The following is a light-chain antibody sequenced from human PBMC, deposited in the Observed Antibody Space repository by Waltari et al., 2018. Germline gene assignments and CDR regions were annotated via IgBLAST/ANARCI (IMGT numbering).Light chain of an antibody. CDR3: QQRSNWPPVLT. CDR2: VAS. CDR1: QSVSSY. J-gene: IGKJ4*01. V-gene: IGKV3-11*01. Sequence: EIVLTQSPATLSLSPGERATLSCRASQSVSSYLAWYQQKPGEAPRLLIYVASNRTTGITARFSGSGAGTDFTLTISSLEPEDFAAYYCQQRSNWPPVLTFGGGTKVEIK.